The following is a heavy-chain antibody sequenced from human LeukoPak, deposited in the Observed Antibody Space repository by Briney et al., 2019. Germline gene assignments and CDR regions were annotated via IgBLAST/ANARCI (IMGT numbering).Heavy chain of an antibody. CDR2: INPNSGGT. V-gene: IGHV1-2*02. D-gene: IGHD5-12*01. CDR1: GYTFTGYY. CDR3: ARQSGYDYAFHS. J-gene: IGHJ3*02. Sequence: ASVKVSCKASGYTFTGYYMHWVRQAPGHGLEWMGWINPNSGGTNYAQKFQGRVTMTRDTSISTAYMELSRLRSDDTAVYYCARQSGYDYAFHSWGQGTMVTVSS.